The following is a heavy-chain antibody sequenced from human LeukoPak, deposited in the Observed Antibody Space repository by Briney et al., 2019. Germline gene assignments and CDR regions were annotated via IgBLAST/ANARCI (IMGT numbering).Heavy chain of an antibody. Sequence: ASVKVSCKASGYTFTSYDINWVRQATGQGLEWMGWMNPNCGNTGYAQKFQGRVTMTRNTSISTAYMELSSLRSEDTAVYYCARGAYSSSAAYYYYYMDVWGKGTTVTVSS. CDR2: MNPNCGNT. CDR3: ARGAYSSSAAYYYYYMDV. J-gene: IGHJ6*03. V-gene: IGHV1-8*01. D-gene: IGHD6-6*01. CDR1: GYTFTSYD.